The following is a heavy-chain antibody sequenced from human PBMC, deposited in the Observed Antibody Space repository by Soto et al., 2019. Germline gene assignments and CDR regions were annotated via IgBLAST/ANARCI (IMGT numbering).Heavy chain of an antibody. J-gene: IGHJ6*02. CDR1: GGSFSGYY. CDR3: ARGYSSSWYRYYYGMHV. CDR2: INHSGST. Sequence: SETLSLTCAVYGGSFSGYYWSWIRQPPGKGLEWIGEINHSGSTNYNPSLKSRVTISVDTSKNQFSLKLSSVTASDTAVYYCARGYSSSWYRYYYGMHVWRQRTTVTVSS. D-gene: IGHD6-13*01. V-gene: IGHV4-34*01.